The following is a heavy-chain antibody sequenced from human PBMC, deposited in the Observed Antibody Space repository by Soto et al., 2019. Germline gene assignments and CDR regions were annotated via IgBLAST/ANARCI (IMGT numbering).Heavy chain of an antibody. CDR1: GGSISSYY. CDR2: IYYSGST. D-gene: IGHD2-2*01. J-gene: IGHJ5*02. V-gene: IGHV4-59*01. Sequence: SETLSLTCTVSGGSISSYYWIWILQPPGKGLEWIGYIYYSGSTNYNPSLKSRVTISVDTSKNQFSLKLSSVTAADTAVYYCARDQVPAALLGWFEPWGQGTLVTSPQ. CDR3: ARDQVPAALLGWFEP.